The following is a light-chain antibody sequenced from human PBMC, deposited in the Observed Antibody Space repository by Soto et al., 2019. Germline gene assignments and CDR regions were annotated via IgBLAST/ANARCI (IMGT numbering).Light chain of an antibody. V-gene: IGLV2-23*02. J-gene: IGLJ1*01. CDR2: EVT. CDR3: CSYAGSSTYV. Sequence: QSVLTQPASVSGSPGQSITISCTGTSSDVGSYNLVSWYQQHPGKAPKFMIFEVTQRPSGVSNRFSGSKSGNTASLTISGLQAEDEADYYCCSYAGSSTYVSGTGTKVTVL. CDR1: SSDVGSYNL.